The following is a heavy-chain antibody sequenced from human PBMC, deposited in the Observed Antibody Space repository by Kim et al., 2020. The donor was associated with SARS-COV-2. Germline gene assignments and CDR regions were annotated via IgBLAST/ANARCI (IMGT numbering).Heavy chain of an antibody. J-gene: IGHJ4*02. CDR3: AKGRVTAIEVDY. Sequence: YYADSVKGRFTISRDNSKNTLYLQMNSLRAEDTAVYYCAKGRVTAIEVDYWGQGTLVTVSS. D-gene: IGHD2-21*02. V-gene: IGHV3-23*01.